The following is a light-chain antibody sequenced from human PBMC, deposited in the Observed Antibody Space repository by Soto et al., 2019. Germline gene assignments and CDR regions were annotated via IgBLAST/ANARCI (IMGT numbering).Light chain of an antibody. V-gene: IGKV1-33*01. Sequence: DIQMTQSPSSLSSSVGDRVTITCQASQDISNYLNWYQQKPGKAPKLLIYDASSLATGVPSRFSGSESGTDFTFTISGLQPEDIATYYGQQYDNLPITFGQGTRLEIK. J-gene: IGKJ5*01. CDR1: QDISNY. CDR3: QQYDNLPIT. CDR2: DAS.